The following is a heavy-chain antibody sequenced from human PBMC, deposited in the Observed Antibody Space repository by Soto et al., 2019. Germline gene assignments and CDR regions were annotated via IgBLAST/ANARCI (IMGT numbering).Heavy chain of an antibody. D-gene: IGHD1-26*01. J-gene: IGHJ4*02. CDR3: AKEDPSGRYSLDY. V-gene: IGHV4-34*01. CDR1: GESFSGYY. Sequence: PSETLSLTCAVYGESFSGYYWSWIRQPPGKGLEWIGEIHDSGSTNYNPSLKSRLIISVDTSRNQFSLKLSSVTAADTAVYFCAKEDPSGRYSLDYWGQGSQVTVSS. CDR2: IHDSGST.